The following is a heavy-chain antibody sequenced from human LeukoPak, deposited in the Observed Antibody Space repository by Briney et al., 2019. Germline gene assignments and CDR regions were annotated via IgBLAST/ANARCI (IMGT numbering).Heavy chain of an antibody. Sequence: GGSLRLSCTASEFTFGDFAISWVRQAPGKGLEWVGRIKTNTDGGAADYAAPVQGRFTISRDDSKDTLYLQMNSLKTEDTAMYYCTTGSGMLWGQGTLVSVSS. CDR1: EFTFGDFA. V-gene: IGHV3-15*01. D-gene: IGHD1-26*01. CDR2: IKTNTDGGAA. J-gene: IGHJ4*02. CDR3: TTGSGML.